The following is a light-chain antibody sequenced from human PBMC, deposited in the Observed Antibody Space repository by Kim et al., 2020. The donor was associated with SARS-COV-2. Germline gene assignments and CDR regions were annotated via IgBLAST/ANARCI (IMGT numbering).Light chain of an antibody. CDR2: DAS. CDR1: QSVSSY. V-gene: IGKV3-11*01. Sequence: EIVLTQSPATLSLSPGERATLSCRASQSVSSYLAWYQQKPGQAPRLLIYDASNRATGIPARFSGSGSGTDFTLTISSLEPEDFALYYCQQRSNWPRGTFGQGTKVDIK. J-gene: IGKJ1*01. CDR3: QQRSNWPRGT.